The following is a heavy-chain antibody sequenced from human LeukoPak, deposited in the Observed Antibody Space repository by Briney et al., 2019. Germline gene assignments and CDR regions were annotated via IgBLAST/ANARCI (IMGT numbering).Heavy chain of an antibody. CDR3: ARDPVITIFGVVIPEPFDP. J-gene: IGHJ5*02. Sequence: PWASVKVSCKASGYTFTSYGISWVRQAPGQGLEWMGWISAYNGNTNYAQKLQGRVTMTTDTSTSTAYMELRSLRSDDTAVYYCARDPVITIFGVVIPEPFDPWGQGTLVTVSS. D-gene: IGHD3-3*01. V-gene: IGHV1-18*01. CDR2: ISAYNGNT. CDR1: GYTFTSYG.